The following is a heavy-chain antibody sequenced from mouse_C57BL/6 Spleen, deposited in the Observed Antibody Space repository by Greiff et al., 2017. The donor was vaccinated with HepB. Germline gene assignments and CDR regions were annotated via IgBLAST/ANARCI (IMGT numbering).Heavy chain of an antibody. V-gene: IGHV1-39*01. D-gene: IGHD1-1*01. CDR1: GYSFTDYN. CDR3: ASADYYGSSPSWFAY. CDR2: INPNYGTT. J-gene: IGHJ3*01. Sequence: GYSFTDYNMNWVKQSNGKSLEWIGVINPNYGTTSYNQKFKGKATLTVDQSSSTAYMQLNSLTSEDSAVYYCASADYYGSSPSWFAYWGQGTLVTVSA.